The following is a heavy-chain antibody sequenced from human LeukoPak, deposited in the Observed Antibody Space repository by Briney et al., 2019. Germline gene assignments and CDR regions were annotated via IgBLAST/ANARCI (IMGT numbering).Heavy chain of an antibody. D-gene: IGHD4-17*01. J-gene: IGHJ4*02. Sequence: GRSLRLSCAASGFTFSSYAMHWVRQAPGKGLEWVAVISYDGSNKYYADSVKGRFTISRDNSKNTLYLQMNSLRAEDTAVYYCAKEETTVTVFDYWGQGTLVTVSS. CDR2: ISYDGSNK. V-gene: IGHV3-30-3*01. CDR1: GFTFSSYA. CDR3: AKEETTVTVFDY.